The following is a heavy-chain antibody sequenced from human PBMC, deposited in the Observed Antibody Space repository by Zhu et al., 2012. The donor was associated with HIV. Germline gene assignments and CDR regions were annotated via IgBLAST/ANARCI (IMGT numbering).Heavy chain of an antibody. V-gene: IGHV4-39*01. D-gene: IGHD6-19*01. CDR2: IYYRGST. CDR3: AKTRTSGWYSYAFDI. J-gene: IGHJ3*02. Sequence: QVQLQESGPGLVKPSETLSLTCTVSGGSISSSSYYWGWIRQPPGKGLEWIGSIYYRGSTYYNPSLKSRVTISVDTSKNQFSLKLSSVTAADTAVYYCAKTRTSGWYSYAFDIWAKGEWSPSLQ. CDR1: GGSISSSSYY.